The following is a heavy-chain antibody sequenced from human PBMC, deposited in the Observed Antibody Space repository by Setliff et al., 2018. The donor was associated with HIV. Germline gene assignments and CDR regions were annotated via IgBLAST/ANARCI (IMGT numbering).Heavy chain of an antibody. Sequence: PSETLSLTCTVSGGSIRSGSYHWTWIRQPAGKGLEWVGHIYTTGSTDYNPSLKSRVTISVDTSKNQFSLKLSSVTAADTAVYYCARAHTGGWSHWGQGTLVTVSS. V-gene: IGHV4-61*09. CDR3: ARAHTGGWSH. CDR2: IYTTGST. J-gene: IGHJ4*02. CDR1: GGSIRSGSYH. D-gene: IGHD6-19*01.